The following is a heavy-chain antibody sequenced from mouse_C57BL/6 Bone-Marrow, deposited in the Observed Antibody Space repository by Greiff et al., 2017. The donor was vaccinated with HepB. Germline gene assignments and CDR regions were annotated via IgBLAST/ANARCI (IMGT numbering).Heavy chain of an antibody. Sequence: VQLQQSGPELVKPGASVKISCKASGYSFTGYYMNWVKQSPEKSLEWIGEINPSTGGTTYNQKFKAKATLTVDKSSSTAYMQLKSLTSEDSAVYYCARSRSYYYGSSPHDYWGQGTTLTVSS. CDR2: INPSTGGT. V-gene: IGHV1-42*01. CDR1: GYSFTGYY. J-gene: IGHJ2*01. CDR3: ARSRSYYYGSSPHDY. D-gene: IGHD1-1*01.